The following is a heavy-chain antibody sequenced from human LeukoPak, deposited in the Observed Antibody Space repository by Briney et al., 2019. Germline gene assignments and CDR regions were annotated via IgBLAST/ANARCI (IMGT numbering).Heavy chain of an antibody. Sequence: SETLSLTCTVSGGSITPYYWSWIRQPPGKGLEWIGYIYYSGSTNYNPSLKSRVTISVDTSKNQFSLKLSSVTAADTAVYYCASSGSSLDYWGQGTLVTVSS. V-gene: IGHV4-59*08. CDR2: IYYSGST. D-gene: IGHD1-26*01. CDR3: ASSGSSLDY. J-gene: IGHJ4*02. CDR1: GGSITPYY.